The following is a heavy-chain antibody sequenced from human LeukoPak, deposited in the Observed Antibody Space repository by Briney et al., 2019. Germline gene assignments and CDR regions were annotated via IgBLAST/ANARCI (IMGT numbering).Heavy chain of an antibody. Sequence: SQTLSLTCTVSGGSISSGSYYWSWIRQPAGKGLEWIGRIYTSGSTNYNPSLKSRVTISVDTSKNQFSLKLSSVTAADTAVYYCARDLEPVAGSFFDYWGQGTLVTVSS. CDR2: IYTSGST. D-gene: IGHD6-19*01. CDR1: GGSISSGSYY. CDR3: ARDLEPVAGSFFDY. V-gene: IGHV4-61*02. J-gene: IGHJ4*02.